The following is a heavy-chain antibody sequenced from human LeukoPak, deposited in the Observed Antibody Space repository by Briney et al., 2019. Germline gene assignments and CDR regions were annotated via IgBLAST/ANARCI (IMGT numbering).Heavy chain of an antibody. CDR3: GRDSGSWYIDS. CDR1: GFTFSSYA. CDR2: ISYDGSNE. V-gene: IGHV3-30*04. Sequence: GGSLRLSCAASGFTFSSYALHWVRQAPGKGLEWVAVISYDGSNEYYADSVKGRFTISRDNSKSTLYLQMDSLRADDTAVFYCGRDSGSWYIDSWGQGILVTVSS. J-gene: IGHJ5*01. D-gene: IGHD6-13*01.